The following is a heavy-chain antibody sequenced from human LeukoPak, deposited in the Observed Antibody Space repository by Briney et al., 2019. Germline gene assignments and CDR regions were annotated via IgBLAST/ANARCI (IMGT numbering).Heavy chain of an antibody. J-gene: IGHJ4*02. CDR2: IYYRGST. CDR3: ARDGGGCDLEY. CDR1: GGSFSSSSYY. D-gene: IGHD5-12*01. Sequence: PSQTLSLTCTVSGGSFSSSSYYWTWIRQHPGGDLEWIGSIYYRGSTYYSPSLKSRLTITVDTSKSQFSLNLRSVTAADTAVYYCARDGGGCDLEYWGRGTLVTVSS. V-gene: IGHV4-31*03.